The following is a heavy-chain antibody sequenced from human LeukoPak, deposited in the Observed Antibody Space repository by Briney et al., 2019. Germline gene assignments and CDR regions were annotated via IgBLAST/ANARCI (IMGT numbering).Heavy chain of an antibody. Sequence: SETLSLTCTVSGGSISSYYWSWIRQPPGKGLEWIGYIYYSGSINYNPSLKSRVTISVDTSKNQFSLKLSSVTAADTAVYYCAKDLPALEYWGQGTLVTVSS. J-gene: IGHJ4*02. CDR2: IYYSGSI. V-gene: IGHV4-59*01. CDR1: GGSISSYY. CDR3: AKDLPALEY. D-gene: IGHD2-2*01.